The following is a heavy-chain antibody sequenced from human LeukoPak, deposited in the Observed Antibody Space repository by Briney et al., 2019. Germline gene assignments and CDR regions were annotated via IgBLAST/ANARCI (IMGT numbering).Heavy chain of an antibody. CDR3: AIQRGYSYGYEVDY. CDR1: GGSISTSNYY. CDR2: IFYSGST. J-gene: IGHJ4*02. V-gene: IGHV4-39*07. D-gene: IGHD5-18*01. Sequence: SETLSLTCTVSGGSISTSNYYWGWIRQPPGKGLEWIGNIFYSGSTYYNPSLKSRVTISVDTSKNQFSLKLSSVTAADTAVYYCAIQRGYSYGYEVDYWGQGTLVTVSS.